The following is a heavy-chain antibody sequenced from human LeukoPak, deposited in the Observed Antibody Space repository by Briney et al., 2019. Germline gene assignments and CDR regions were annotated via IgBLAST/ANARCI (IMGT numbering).Heavy chain of an antibody. CDR3: AKGVTTHYDYYGMDV. Sequence: GGSLRLSCAASGFIFSSYGMHWVRQAPGKGLEWVSGISWNSGSIGYADSVKGRFTISRDNAKNSLYLQMNSLRAEDTALYYCAKGVTTHYDYYGMDVWGQGTTVTVSS. V-gene: IGHV3-9*01. CDR2: ISWNSGSI. D-gene: IGHD4-11*01. J-gene: IGHJ6*02. CDR1: GFIFSSYG.